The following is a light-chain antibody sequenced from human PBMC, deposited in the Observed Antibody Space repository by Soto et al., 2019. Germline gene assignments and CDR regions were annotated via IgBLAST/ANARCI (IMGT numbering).Light chain of an antibody. CDR3: QQYDKVPVT. Sequence: DIQMTESPSSLSASVGDRVTITCQASQDVNNSLNWYQQKPRKAPNLLIYDVSNLGTGVPSRFSGSGSGTDFTFTITRLQPEDIGTYYCQQYDKVPVTFGQGTRLEIK. J-gene: IGKJ5*01. CDR1: QDVNNS. V-gene: IGKV1-33*01. CDR2: DVS.